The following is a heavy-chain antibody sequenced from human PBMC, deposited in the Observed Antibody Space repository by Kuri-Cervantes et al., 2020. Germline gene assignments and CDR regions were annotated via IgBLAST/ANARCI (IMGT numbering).Heavy chain of an antibody. J-gene: IGHJ1*01. Sequence: GGSLRLSCAASGFTFSSYAMSWVRQAPGKGLEWVSAISGSGGSTYYADSEKGRFTISRDNSKNTLYLQMNSLRAEDTAVYYCAKDVGYYDSSGYYSRGYFQHWGQGTLVTVSS. V-gene: IGHV3-23*01. CDR1: GFTFSSYA. D-gene: IGHD3-22*01. CDR2: ISGSGGST. CDR3: AKDVGYYDSSGYYSRGYFQH.